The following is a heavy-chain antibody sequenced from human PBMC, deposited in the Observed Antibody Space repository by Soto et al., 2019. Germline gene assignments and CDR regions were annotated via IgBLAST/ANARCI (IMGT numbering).Heavy chain of an antibody. J-gene: IGHJ3*02. Sequence: QVQLVQSGAEVKKPGASVKVSCKASGYTFTSYAIHWVRQAPGQRLEWMGWFNAGNGNTKHSQKFQGRVTITRDTSASTAYMELSSLRSEDTAVYYCARDIAFDIWGQGTMVTVSS. V-gene: IGHV1-3*01. CDR2: FNAGNGNT. CDR3: ARDIAFDI. CDR1: GYTFTSYA.